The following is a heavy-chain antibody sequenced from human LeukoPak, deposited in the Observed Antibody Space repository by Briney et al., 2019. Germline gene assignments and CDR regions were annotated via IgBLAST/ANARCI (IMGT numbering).Heavy chain of an antibody. CDR1: EGTFSSYA. D-gene: IGHD2-8*01. CDR3: ARDRYCTNGVCYQYY. J-gene: IGHJ4*02. CDR2: IIPIFGTA. V-gene: IGHV1-69*05. Sequence: ASVKVSCKASEGTFSSYAISWVRQAPGQGLEWMGRIIPIFGTANYAQKFQGRVTITTDESTSTAYMELSSLRSEDTAVYYCARDRYCTNGVCYQYYWGQGTLVTVSS.